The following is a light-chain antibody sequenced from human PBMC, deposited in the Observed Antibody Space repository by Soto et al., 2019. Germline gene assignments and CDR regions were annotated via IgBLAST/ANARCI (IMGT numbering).Light chain of an antibody. CDR3: QQSYSTPHT. V-gene: IGKV1-39*01. J-gene: IGKJ1*01. CDR2: AAS. Sequence: DIPMTQSPSSLSASVGDRVTITCRASQSISSYLNWYQQKPGKAPKLLIYAASSLQSGVPSRFGGSGSGTDFTLTSSSLQPEDFATYYCQQSYSTPHTFGQGTKVDIK. CDR1: QSISSY.